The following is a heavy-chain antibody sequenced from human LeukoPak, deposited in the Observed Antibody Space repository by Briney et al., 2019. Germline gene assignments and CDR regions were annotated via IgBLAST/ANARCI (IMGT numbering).Heavy chain of an antibody. CDR3: ARQGQIRSAEYFQH. V-gene: IGHV1-3*01. CDR2: INAGNGNT. CDR1: GYTFTSYA. D-gene: IGHD5-18*01. Sequence: VASAKVSCKASGYTFTSYAMHWVRQAPGQRLEWMGWINAGNGNTKYSQKFQGRVTITRDTSASTAYMELSSLRSEDTAVYYCARQGQIRSAEYFQHWGQGTLVTVSS. J-gene: IGHJ1*01.